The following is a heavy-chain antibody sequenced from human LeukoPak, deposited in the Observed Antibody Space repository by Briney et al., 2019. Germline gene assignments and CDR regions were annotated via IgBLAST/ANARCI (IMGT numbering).Heavy chain of an antibody. J-gene: IGHJ3*02. CDR2: IIPILGIA. CDR3: ARDQGRSMGAFDI. V-gene: IGHV1-69*04. Sequence: SVKVSCKACRGTFSSYAISWVRQAPAQGLEWMGRIIPILGIANYAQKLQGRVTITADKSTSTAYMELSSLRSEDTAVYCCARDQGRSMGAFDIWGQGTMVTVSS. CDR1: RGTFSSYA.